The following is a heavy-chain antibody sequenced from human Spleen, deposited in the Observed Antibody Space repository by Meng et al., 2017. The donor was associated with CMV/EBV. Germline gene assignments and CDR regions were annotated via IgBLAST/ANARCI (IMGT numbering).Heavy chain of an antibody. V-gene: IGHV1-18*01. J-gene: IGHJ4*02. CDR3: ARAAAFGVMDY. D-gene: IGHD3-16*01. CDR2: ISANSGDT. Sequence: SCKASGYNLIRYGVNWVRQDHGQGREWMGWISANSGDTDYPQKVQGRVNMTTDTATGTAYMELRGLRPDDTAIYYCARAAAFGVMDYWGQGSLVTVSS. CDR1: GYNLIRYG.